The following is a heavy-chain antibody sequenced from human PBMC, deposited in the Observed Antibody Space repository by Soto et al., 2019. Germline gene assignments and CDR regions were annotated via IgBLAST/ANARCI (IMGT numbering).Heavy chain of an antibody. CDR3: AKERATKTAFDY. CDR2: ITDNGVST. V-gene: IGHV3-23*01. D-gene: IGHD2-8*01. Sequence: GGSLRLSCAASGFTFSRDCISWVRQAPWKGLEWVSLITDNGVSTYYADSVKGRFTISRDNTKKTLFLQMNSLRAEDTAVYYCAKERATKTAFDYFGQGALVPFSS. J-gene: IGHJ4*02. CDR1: GFTFSRDC.